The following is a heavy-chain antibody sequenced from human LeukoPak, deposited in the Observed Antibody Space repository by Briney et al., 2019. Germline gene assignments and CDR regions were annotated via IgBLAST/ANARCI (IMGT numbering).Heavy chain of an antibody. D-gene: IGHD3-22*01. V-gene: IGHV4-34*01. CDR3: ARRSKDSSGYYYFDY. J-gene: IGHJ4*02. Sequence: PSETLSLTCAVYGGSFSGYFWTWIRQPPGKGLEWIGEINHSGSTNYNPSLKSRVTISVDTSKNQFSLKLTSVTAADTAVYYCARRSKDSSGYYYFDYWGQGTLVTVS. CDR2: INHSGST. CDR1: GGSFSGYF.